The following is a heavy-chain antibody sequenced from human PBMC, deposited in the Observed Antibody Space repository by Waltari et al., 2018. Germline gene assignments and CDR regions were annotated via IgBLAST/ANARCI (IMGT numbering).Heavy chain of an antibody. V-gene: IGHV1-69*05. D-gene: IGHD1-26*01. CDR2: ILPILGTA. Sequence: QVQLVQSGAEVKKPGSSVKVSCKAAGGTFSSSAISWVRQAPGQGLEWMGGILPILGTATYAQKFQGRVTIPTDESTSTAYMELSSLRSEDTAVYYCARAKVGATTRQDAFDIWGQGTMVTVSS. CDR1: GGTFSSSA. CDR3: ARAKVGATTRQDAFDI. J-gene: IGHJ3*02.